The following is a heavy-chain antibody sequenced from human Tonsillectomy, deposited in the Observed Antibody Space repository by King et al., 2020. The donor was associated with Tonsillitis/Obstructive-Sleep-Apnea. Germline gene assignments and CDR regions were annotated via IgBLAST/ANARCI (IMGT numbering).Heavy chain of an antibody. J-gene: IGHJ6*02. Sequence: VQLQQWGAGLLKPSETLSLTCAVYGGSFSGYYWSWIRQPPGKGLEWLGEINHSGGTNCNPSLKSRVTISVDTSKNQFSLRLSSVTAADTAVYYCASWPYYYYYGLDVWGPGATVTVSS. CDR1: GGSFSGYY. CDR3: ASWPYYYYYGLDV. V-gene: IGHV4-34*01. CDR2: INHSGGT.